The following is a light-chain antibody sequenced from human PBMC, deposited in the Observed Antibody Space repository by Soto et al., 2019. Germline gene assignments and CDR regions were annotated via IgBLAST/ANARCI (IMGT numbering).Light chain of an antibody. CDR3: QQQGI. CDR2: AAS. J-gene: IGKJ2*01. V-gene: IGKV3-20*01. Sequence: EIVLTQSPGTLSMSPGERATLSCRASQSLSSSYVVWYQQKLGQAPRLLIFAASRRAPGIPDRFSGSGSATEYILTISRLEPEDFAVYYCQQQGIFGQGTKLEFK. CDR1: QSLSSSY.